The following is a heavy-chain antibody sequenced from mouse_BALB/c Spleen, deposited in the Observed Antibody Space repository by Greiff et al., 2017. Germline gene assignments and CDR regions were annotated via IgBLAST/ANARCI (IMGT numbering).Heavy chain of an antibody. D-gene: IGHD2-4*01. V-gene: IGHV1-63*01. CDR3: ARRGMITGDYYAMDY. J-gene: IGHJ4*01. Sequence: QVQLQQSGAELVRPGTSVKISCKASGYAFTNYWLGWVKQRPGHGLEWIGDIYPGSGNTYYNEKFKGKATLTADKSSSTAYMQLSSLTSEDSAVYFCARRGMITGDYYAMDYWGQGTSVTVSS. CDR1: GYAFTNYW. CDR2: IYPGSGNT.